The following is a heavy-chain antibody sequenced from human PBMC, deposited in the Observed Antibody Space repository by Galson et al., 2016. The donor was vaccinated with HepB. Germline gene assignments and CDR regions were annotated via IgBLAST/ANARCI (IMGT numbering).Heavy chain of an antibody. D-gene: IGHD2-2*01. CDR1: DFAFNTFW. CDR2: INPDGSQQ. V-gene: IGHV3-7*05. Sequence: SLRLSCAGSDFAFNTFWMNWVRQAPGKVLDWVANINPDGSQQRYVDSVHGRFTISRDNSKNSLYLQMNSLRAEDAAVYYCAGWTTSTNYWGQGTLVAVSS. J-gene: IGHJ4*02. CDR3: AGWTTSTNY.